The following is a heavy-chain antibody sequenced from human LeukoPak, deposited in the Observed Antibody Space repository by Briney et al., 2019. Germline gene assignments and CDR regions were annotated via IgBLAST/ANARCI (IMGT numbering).Heavy chain of an antibody. V-gene: IGHV3-33*01. Sequence: GKSLRLSCAASGFTLSSYGMHWVRQAPGKGLEWVAVIWSDGSNKYYADSVNGRFTISRDNAKNSLYLQMNSLRAEDTAVYYCARPAGYCSGGSCYPDAFDIWGQGTMVTVSS. J-gene: IGHJ3*02. CDR1: GFTLSSYG. D-gene: IGHD2-15*01. CDR2: IWSDGSNK. CDR3: ARPAGYCSGGSCYPDAFDI.